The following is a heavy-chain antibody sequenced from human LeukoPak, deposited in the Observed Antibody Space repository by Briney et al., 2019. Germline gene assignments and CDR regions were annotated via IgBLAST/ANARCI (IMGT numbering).Heavy chain of an antibody. CDR2: ISDDGST. CDR3: WRAFGRYCSGETCYSFDS. V-gene: IGHV4-34*01. CDR1: GVSFTDYV. J-gene: IGHJ4*02. Sequence: PSETLCLTCAVYGVSFTDYVWTLIRQPPGKGLEWIGEISDDGSTNYNPSLKSRRTISVDTYKNQFSLKLRSVTAADAAVYYCWRAFGRYCSGETCYSFDSCGQGTPVTVSA. D-gene: IGHD2-15*01.